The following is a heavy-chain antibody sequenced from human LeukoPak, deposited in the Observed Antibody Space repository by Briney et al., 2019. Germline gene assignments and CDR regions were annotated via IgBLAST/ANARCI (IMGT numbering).Heavy chain of an antibody. Sequence: PGGSLRLSCAASGFTFSSYWMSWVRQAPGKGLEWVANIKQDGSEKYYVDSVKGRFTISRDNAKNSLYLQMNSLRAEDTAVYYCARGSAGWGSPYYFDYWGQGTLVTVSS. CDR3: ARGSAGWGSPYYFDY. CDR1: GFTFSSYW. D-gene: IGHD7-27*01. CDR2: IKQDGSEK. J-gene: IGHJ4*02. V-gene: IGHV3-7*01.